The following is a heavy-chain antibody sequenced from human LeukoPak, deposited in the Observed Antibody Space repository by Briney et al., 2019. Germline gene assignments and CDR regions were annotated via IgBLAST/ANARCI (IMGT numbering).Heavy chain of an antibody. CDR3: ARLSSSSPYYYIDV. D-gene: IGHD6-6*01. CDR1: SGSISSSTYY. V-gene: IGHV4-39*07. CDR2: IYSSGST. J-gene: IGHJ6*03. Sequence: SETLSLTCTVSSGSISSSTYYWGWIRQPPGKGLEWIGSIYSSGSTYYNPSLTSRVTVSLDTSKNQFSLSLSSVTAADTAVYYCARLSSSSPYYYIDVWGKGTTVTVSS.